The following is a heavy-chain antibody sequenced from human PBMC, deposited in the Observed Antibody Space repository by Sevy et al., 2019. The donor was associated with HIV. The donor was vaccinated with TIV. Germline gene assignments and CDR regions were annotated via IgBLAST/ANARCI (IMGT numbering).Heavy chain of an antibody. Sequence: GGSLRLSCVGSGISISSNWMNWVRQSPGKGLEWVANINQDGSEIYYVDTVKGRFTISRENAKNSGYQQMHSLRVEDSGVYYCARAMGVWGQGTTVTVSS. CDR1: GISISSNW. CDR2: INQDGSEI. J-gene: IGHJ6*02. CDR3: ARAMGV. V-gene: IGHV3-7*01.